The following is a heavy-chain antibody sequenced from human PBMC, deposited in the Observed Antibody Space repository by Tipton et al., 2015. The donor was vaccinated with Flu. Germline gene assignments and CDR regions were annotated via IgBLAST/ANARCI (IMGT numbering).Heavy chain of an antibody. V-gene: IGHV3-9*01. CDR1: GFTFEDYA. CDR2: ISWKSDNT. CDR3: ARVSRFVIYAIFKGVAYYGMDV. J-gene: IGHJ6*02. Sequence: SLRLSCTASGFTFEDYAMHWVRQAPGKGLEWVSSISWKSDNTNYADSVRGRFTISRDNAKNSVFLEMNSLRPEDTALYYCARVSRFVIYAIFKGVAYYGMDVWGQGTTVIVSS. D-gene: IGHD5-12*01.